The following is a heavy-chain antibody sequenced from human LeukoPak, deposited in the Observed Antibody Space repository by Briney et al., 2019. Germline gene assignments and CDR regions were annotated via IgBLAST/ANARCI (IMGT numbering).Heavy chain of an antibody. CDR2: IIPIFGTA. CDR3: ARGPRYCSSTSCKPTLYYYYYYMDV. D-gene: IGHD2-2*01. Sequence: GSSVKVSCKASGGTFSSYAISWVRQAPGQGLEWMGGIIPIFGTANYAQKFQGRVTITTDESTSTAYMELSSLRSEDTAVYYCARGPRYCSSTSCKPTLYYYYYYMDVWGKGTTVTVSS. V-gene: IGHV1-69*05. CDR1: GGTFSSYA. J-gene: IGHJ6*03.